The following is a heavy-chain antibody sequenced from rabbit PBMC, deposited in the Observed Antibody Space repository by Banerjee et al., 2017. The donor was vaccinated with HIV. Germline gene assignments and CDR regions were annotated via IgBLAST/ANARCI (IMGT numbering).Heavy chain of an antibody. D-gene: IGHD4-2*01. Sequence: QEQLVESGGGLVKPGGTLTLTCKASGFDISGYHICWVRQAPGKRPEWIALIKNGDGNIAYASWAKGRVTISKTSSTTVDLRMTSLTAADTATYFCARRAAGAVYAMNLWGPGTLVTVS. CDR2: IKNGDGNIA. J-gene: IGHJ4*01. CDR1: GFDISGYH. CDR3: ARRAAGAVYAMNL. V-gene: IGHV1S45*01.